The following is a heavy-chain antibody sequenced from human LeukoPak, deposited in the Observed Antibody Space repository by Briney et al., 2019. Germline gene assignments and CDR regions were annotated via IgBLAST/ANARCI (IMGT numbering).Heavy chain of an antibody. Sequence: SETLSLTCAVYGGSFSGYYWSWIRQPPGKGLEWIGEINHSGSTYYNPSLKTRVTISVDTSKNQFSLNLTSLTAADTAVYYCARDCKYYYHMDVWGKGTTVTVSS. V-gene: IGHV4-34*01. CDR2: INHSGST. J-gene: IGHJ6*03. CDR1: GGSFSGYY. D-gene: IGHD2-21*01. CDR3: ARDCKYYYHMDV.